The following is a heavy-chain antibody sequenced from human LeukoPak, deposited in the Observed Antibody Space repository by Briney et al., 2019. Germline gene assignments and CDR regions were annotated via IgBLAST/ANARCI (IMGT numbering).Heavy chain of an antibody. Sequence: PGGSLRLSCAASGFTFSDYYMSWIRQAPGKGLEWVSYISTSSSYTNYADSVKGRFTISRDNAKNSLYLQMNSLRAEDTAVYYCARGGPRLAAAANNYYYNYGLDVWGQGTAVSVSS. CDR1: GFTFSDYY. J-gene: IGHJ6*01. CDR3: ARGGPRLAAAANNYYYNYGLDV. CDR2: ISTSSSYT. V-gene: IGHV3-11*06. D-gene: IGHD6-13*01.